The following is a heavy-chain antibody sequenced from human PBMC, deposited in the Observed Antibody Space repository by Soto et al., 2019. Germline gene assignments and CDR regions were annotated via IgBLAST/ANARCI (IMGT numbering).Heavy chain of an antibody. CDR2: IWYDGSNK. Sequence: QVQLVESGGGVVQPGRSLRLSCAASGFTFSSYGMHWVRQAPGKGLEWVAVIWYDGSNKYYADSVKGRFTISRDNSKNTLYLQMNSLRGEDTAVYYCARSDGYCSGGSCYGYYYYGMDVWGQGTTVTVSS. J-gene: IGHJ6*02. CDR1: GFTFSSYG. D-gene: IGHD2-15*01. V-gene: IGHV3-33*01. CDR3: ARSDGYCSGGSCYGYYYYGMDV.